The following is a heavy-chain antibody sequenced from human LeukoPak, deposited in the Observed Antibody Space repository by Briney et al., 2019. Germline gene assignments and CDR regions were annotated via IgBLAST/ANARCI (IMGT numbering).Heavy chain of an antibody. CDR1: GYTFTGYY. CDR2: IHPNSGGT. D-gene: IGHD3-3*01. CDR3: ARVHRGLRFLEWPFDY. Sequence: ASVTVSCKASGYTFTGYYMNWVRQAPGQGLEWMGWIHPNSGGTNYAQKFQGRVTMTRDTSISTAYMELSRLRSDDTAVYYCARVHRGLRFLEWPFDYWGQGTLVTVSS. V-gene: IGHV1-2*02. J-gene: IGHJ4*02.